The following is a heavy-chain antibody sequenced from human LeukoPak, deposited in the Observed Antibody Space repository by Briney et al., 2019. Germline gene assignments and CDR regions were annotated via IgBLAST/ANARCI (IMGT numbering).Heavy chain of an antibody. CDR1: GYTFTSYG. J-gene: IGHJ4*02. CDR3: ASQFLLPFDY. V-gene: IGHV1-69*04. D-gene: IGHD3-9*01. CDR2: TFPILGIA. Sequence: SVKVSCTASGYTFTSYGISWVRQAPGQGLEWMGRTFPILGIAKYAQKFQDRLTITADTSTSTAYMELTNLRSDDTAVYYCASQFLLPFDYWGRGTLVTVSS.